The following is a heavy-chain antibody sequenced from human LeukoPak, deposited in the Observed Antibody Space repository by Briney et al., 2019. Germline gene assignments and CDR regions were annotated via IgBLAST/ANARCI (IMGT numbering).Heavy chain of an antibody. Sequence: PSETLSLTCAVYGASFSDYYWSWIRQPPGKGLEWIGYISYSGSTKYNPSLESRVTISVDTSKSQFSLKLRSVTAADTAVYYCARDRTYSDSSTTYFYGMDVWGHGTTVTVSS. J-gene: IGHJ6*02. V-gene: IGHV4-59*01. D-gene: IGHD1-26*01. CDR2: ISYSGST. CDR1: GASFSDYY. CDR3: ARDRTYSDSSTTYFYGMDV.